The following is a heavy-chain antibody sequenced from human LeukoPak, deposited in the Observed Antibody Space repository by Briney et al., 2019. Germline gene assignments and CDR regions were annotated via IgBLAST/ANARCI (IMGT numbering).Heavy chain of an antibody. Sequence: ASVKVSCNASGYTFTGYYMHWVRQAPGQGLEWMGRINPNSGGTNYAQKFQGRVTMTRDTSISTAYMELSRLRSDDTAVYYCARGFPPRRNYDINGYYSYYFDYWGQGTLVTVSS. CDR1: GYTFTGYY. J-gene: IGHJ4*02. CDR2: INPNSGGT. CDR3: ARGFPPRRNYDINGYYSYYFDY. D-gene: IGHD3-22*01. V-gene: IGHV1-2*06.